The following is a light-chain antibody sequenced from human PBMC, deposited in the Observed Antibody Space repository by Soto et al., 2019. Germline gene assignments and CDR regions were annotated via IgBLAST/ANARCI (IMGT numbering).Light chain of an antibody. CDR1: QSALYSTNNTNY. CDR2: WAS. V-gene: IGKV4-1*01. CDR3: QQYYSTLRLT. J-gene: IGKJ4*01. Sequence: DVVIPQYPASLAWSLCWRSTTTCAASQSALYSTNNTNYLAWYQQKPGQPPKLLIYWASTRESGVPDRFSGSGSGTDFTLTISSLQAEDVAVYYCQQYYSTLRLTFGGGTKVDIK.